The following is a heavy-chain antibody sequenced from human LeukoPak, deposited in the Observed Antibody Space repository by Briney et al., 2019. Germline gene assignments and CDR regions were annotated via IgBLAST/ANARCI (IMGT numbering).Heavy chain of an antibody. CDR2: ISAYNGNT. Sequence: ASVKVSCKAAGYTFTSYGISWVRKAPGQGLEWMGWISAYNGNTNYAQKLQGRVTMTTDTSTSTAYMELRSLRSDDTAVYYCARGKRGIWFGTKRSWFDPWGQGTLVTVSS. D-gene: IGHD3-10*01. CDR1: GYTFTSYG. CDR3: ARGKRGIWFGTKRSWFDP. J-gene: IGHJ5*02. V-gene: IGHV1-18*01.